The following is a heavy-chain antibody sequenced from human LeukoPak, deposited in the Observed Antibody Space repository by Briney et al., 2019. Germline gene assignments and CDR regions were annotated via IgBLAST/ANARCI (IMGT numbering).Heavy chain of an antibody. D-gene: IGHD6-13*01. Sequence: SETLSLTCTVSGGSISSYYWSWIRQPPGKGLEWIGEINHSGSTNYNPSLKSRVTISVDTSKNQFSLKLSSVTAADTAVYYCARGYSSSWYSSRVYFDYWGQGTLVTVSS. CDR1: GGSISSYY. J-gene: IGHJ4*02. V-gene: IGHV4-34*01. CDR2: INHSGST. CDR3: ARGYSSSWYSSRVYFDY.